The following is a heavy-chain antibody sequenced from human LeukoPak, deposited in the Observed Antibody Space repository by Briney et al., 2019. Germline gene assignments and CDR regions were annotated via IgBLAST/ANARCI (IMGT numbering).Heavy chain of an antibody. D-gene: IGHD5-24*01. V-gene: IGHV3-21*01. CDR2: ISSSSTYI. CDR3: ARGDPHGAYFDY. J-gene: IGHJ4*02. Sequence: PGGSLRLSYAASGFTFSTYSMNWVRQAPGKGLEWVSVISSSSTYIYYSDSVRGRFTISRDNAKNSLYLQMNSLRAEDTAVYYCARGDPHGAYFDYWGQGALVTVSS. CDR1: GFTFSTYS.